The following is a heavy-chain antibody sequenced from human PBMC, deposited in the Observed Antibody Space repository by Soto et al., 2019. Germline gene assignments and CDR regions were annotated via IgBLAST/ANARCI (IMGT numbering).Heavy chain of an antibody. Sequence: VNLSCKDSGYTFTSYGISWVRHAPLHLLDWMGWISAYNGNTNYAQMLQGRVTMTTDTSTSTAYMELRSLRSDDTAVYYCARVPSIVGAKSYYYYGMEVWGQGTTVTVSS. CDR3: ARVPSIVGAKSYYYYGMEV. CDR1: GYTFTSYG. CDR2: ISAYNGNT. V-gene: IGHV1-18*01. D-gene: IGHD1-26*01. J-gene: IGHJ6*02.